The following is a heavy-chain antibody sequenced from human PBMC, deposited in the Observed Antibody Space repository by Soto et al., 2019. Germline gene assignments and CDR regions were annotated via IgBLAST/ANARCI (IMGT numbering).Heavy chain of an antibody. J-gene: IGHJ4*02. D-gene: IGHD2-2*01. CDR1: GFTFSGSA. Sequence: EVQLVESGGGLVQPGGSLKLSCAASGFTFSGSAMHWVRQASGKGLEWVGRIRSKANSYATAYAASVKGRFTISRDDSKNTAYLQMNSLKTEDTAVYYCTSGIVVVPAAIGRDYWGQGNLVTVSS. V-gene: IGHV3-73*02. CDR3: TSGIVVVPAAIGRDY. CDR2: IRSKANSYAT.